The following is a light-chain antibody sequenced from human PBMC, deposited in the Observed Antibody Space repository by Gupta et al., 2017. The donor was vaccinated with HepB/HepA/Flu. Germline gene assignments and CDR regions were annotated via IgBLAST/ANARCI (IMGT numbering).Light chain of an antibody. CDR2: CNN. CDR1: SSSIGSNT. Sequence: QPVLTQPPSTSVTPGQRVTISCSGTSSSIGSNTVSWYQQLPGTAPKLLIYCNNQRPSGIPDRFSGSKSGTSASLDISGLQSDDEATYYCAAWDDSLIWVFGGGTKLTVL. CDR3: AAWDDSLIWV. J-gene: IGLJ3*02. V-gene: IGLV1-44*01.